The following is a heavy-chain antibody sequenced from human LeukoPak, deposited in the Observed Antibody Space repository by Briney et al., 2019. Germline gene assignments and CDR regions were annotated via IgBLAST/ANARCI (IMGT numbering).Heavy chain of an antibody. J-gene: IGHJ3*02. CDR1: GFTLSSYA. D-gene: IGHD1-26*01. CDR3: AKSGSYLYAFDI. V-gene: IGHV3-23*01. Sequence: GGSLRLSCAASGFTLSSYAMTWVRQAPGKGLEWVSAISGSGGGSISYADSVKGRFTISRDNSKNTLYLQMNSLRAEDTAVYYCAKSGSYLYAFDIWGQGTMVTVSS. CDR2: ISGSGGGSI.